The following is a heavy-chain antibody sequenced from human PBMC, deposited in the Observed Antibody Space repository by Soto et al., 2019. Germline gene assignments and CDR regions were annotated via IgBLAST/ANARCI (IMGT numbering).Heavy chain of an antibody. Sequence: QVQLQESGPGLVKPSETLSLTCTVSGGSVSSGSYYWIWIRQPPGKGLEWIGDIYYSGSPIYNPSRKSRVTISVDTSKNQFSLKLSSVTAADTAVYYCARAEGPIVITMVPNGWFDPWGQGTLVTVSS. D-gene: IGHD3-10*01. CDR2: IYYSGSP. CDR1: GGSVSSGSYY. CDR3: ARAEGPIVITMVPNGWFDP. V-gene: IGHV4-61*01. J-gene: IGHJ5*02.